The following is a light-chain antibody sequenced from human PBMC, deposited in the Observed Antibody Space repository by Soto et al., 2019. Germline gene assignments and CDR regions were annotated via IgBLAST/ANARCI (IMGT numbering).Light chain of an antibody. Sequence: EIALTQSPATLSLSPGERATLSCRASQSVGTYLAWYQQKPGQSPRLLMFDVSNRATGIPARFSGSGSGTDFTLTISSLEPEDFGAYYCQHRSIWPVSFGQGTRLEIK. J-gene: IGKJ5*01. CDR3: QHRSIWPVS. CDR1: QSVGTY. CDR2: DVS. V-gene: IGKV3-11*01.